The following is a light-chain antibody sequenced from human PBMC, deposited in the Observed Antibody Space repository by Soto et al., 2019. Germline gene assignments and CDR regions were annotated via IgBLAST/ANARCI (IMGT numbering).Light chain of an antibody. Sequence: EIVLTQSPDTLSLSPGERATLSCRASQSVSGYLGWYQQKPGQAPRLLIYDASNRAYGVPARFRGSGSGTNFTLHIPSLEPDDFAVYYCQQRSNRPYLTFGGGTRV. CDR3: QQRSNRPYLT. CDR1: QSVSGY. J-gene: IGKJ4*01. V-gene: IGKV3-11*01. CDR2: DAS.